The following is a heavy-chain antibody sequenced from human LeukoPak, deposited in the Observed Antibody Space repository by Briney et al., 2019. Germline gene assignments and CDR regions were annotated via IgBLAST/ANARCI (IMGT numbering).Heavy chain of an antibody. J-gene: IGHJ6*04. D-gene: IGHD3-10*02. CDR3: AELGITMIGGV. Sequence: PGGSLRLSCAASGFTFSSYEMNWVRQAPGKGLELVSYISSSGSTIYYADSVKGRFTISRDSAKNSLYLQMNSLRAEDTAVYYCAELGITMIGGVWGKGTTVTISS. CDR1: GFTFSSYE. CDR2: ISSSGSTI. V-gene: IGHV3-48*03.